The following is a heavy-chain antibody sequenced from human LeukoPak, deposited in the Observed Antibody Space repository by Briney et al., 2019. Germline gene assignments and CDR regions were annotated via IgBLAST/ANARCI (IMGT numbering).Heavy chain of an antibody. Sequence: PGGSLSLSCAASGFTFSSHWMHWVRQAPGKRLVWVSRISTDGRTATYADSVKGRFTISRDNARNTLFLQMNSLRAEDTAVYVCATASVCPRCHFDYWGQGTLVTVSS. D-gene: IGHD5/OR15-5a*01. CDR3: ATASVCPRCHFDY. V-gene: IGHV3-74*01. CDR1: GFTFSSHW. CDR2: ISTDGRTA. J-gene: IGHJ4*02.